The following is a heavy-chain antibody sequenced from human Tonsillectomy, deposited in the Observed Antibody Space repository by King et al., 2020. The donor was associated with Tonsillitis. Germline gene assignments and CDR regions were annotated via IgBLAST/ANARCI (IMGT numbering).Heavy chain of an antibody. CDR2: IKQDGSEK. J-gene: IGHJ4*02. CDR3: TRVGSGWSESSS. CDR1: GFTFSSYW. V-gene: IGHV3-7*01. Sequence: VQLEESGGGLVQPGGSLRLSCAASGFTFSSYWMSWVRQAPGKGLEWVANIKQDGSEKYYVDSVKGRITISRDNTKNSLYLQIHCLRAEDTAVYYCTRVGSGWSESSSWGQGTLVTVSS. D-gene: IGHD6-19*01.